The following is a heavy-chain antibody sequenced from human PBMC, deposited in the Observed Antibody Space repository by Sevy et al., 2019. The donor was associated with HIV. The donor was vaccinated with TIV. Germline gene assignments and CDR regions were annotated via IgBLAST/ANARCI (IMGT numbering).Heavy chain of an antibody. CDR2: ISSYYGNT. J-gene: IGHJ6*02. CDR3: ARERTRWQQLVEYYLGMDV. Sequence: ASVKVSCKASGYTFTTYGISWVRQAPGQGLEWMGWISSYYGNTNFAQKFQGRVTMTTDTITNTAYMELTSLRSDDTAVYYCARERTRWQQLVEYYLGMDVWGQGTPVTVSS. D-gene: IGHD6-13*01. CDR1: GYTFTTYG. V-gene: IGHV1-18*01.